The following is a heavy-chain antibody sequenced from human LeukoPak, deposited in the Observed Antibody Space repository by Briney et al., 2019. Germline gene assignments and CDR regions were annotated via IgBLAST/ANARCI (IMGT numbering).Heavy chain of an antibody. CDR1: GGSISSSGYS. Sequence: SQILSLTCDVSGGSISSSGYSWSWIRQPPGKGLEWIGYIYHSGSTYYNPSLKSRVTISVDRSKNHFSLKLTSVTAADTAVYYCARSSAAAGADPWGQGTLVTVSS. CDR3: ARSSAAAGADP. V-gene: IGHV4-30-2*01. D-gene: IGHD6-13*01. CDR2: IYHSGST. J-gene: IGHJ5*02.